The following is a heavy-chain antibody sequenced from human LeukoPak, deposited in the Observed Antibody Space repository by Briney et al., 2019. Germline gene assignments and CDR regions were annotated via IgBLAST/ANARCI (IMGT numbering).Heavy chain of an antibody. CDR1: GFTFSSYA. CDR3: AKGALGNSGYRTFDH. V-gene: IGHV3-23*01. Sequence: PGGSLRLSCAASGFTFSSYALNWVRQAPGKGLEWVSGLSASGIGTYYADSVKGRFTISRDNSKNTLYLQMNSLRAEDTAIYYCAKGALGNSGYRTFDHWGQGTLVTVSS. J-gene: IGHJ4*02. D-gene: IGHD3-22*01. CDR2: LSASGIGT.